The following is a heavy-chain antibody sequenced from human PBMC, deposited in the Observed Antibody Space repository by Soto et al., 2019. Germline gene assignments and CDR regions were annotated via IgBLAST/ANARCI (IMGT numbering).Heavy chain of an antibody. J-gene: IGHJ4*02. CDR3: TRDTSGYHPTY. Sequence: SETLSLTGTLSGASVNSANYYWSRIRQPPGKGLEWIGFIYYSGSTKYNPSLKSRVTISLDTSKNQISLNLTSVTAADTAVYYCTRDTSGYHPTYWGQGTLVTVSS. CDR1: GASVNSANYY. D-gene: IGHD3-22*01. CDR2: IYYSGST. V-gene: IGHV4-61*01.